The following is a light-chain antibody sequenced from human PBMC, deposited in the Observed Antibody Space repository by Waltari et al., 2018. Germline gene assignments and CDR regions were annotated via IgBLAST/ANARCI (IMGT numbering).Light chain of an antibody. CDR1: QSISSY. Sequence: DIQMTQSTSSLPASVGERVTIPCLASQSISSYLNWYQQKPGKAPKLLIYAASSFQSGAPSRFSGSGSGTDFTLTISSLQPEDFATCYCQQSYSTLYTFGQGTKLEIK. CDR3: QQSYSTLYT. CDR2: AAS. V-gene: IGKV1-39*01. J-gene: IGKJ2*01.